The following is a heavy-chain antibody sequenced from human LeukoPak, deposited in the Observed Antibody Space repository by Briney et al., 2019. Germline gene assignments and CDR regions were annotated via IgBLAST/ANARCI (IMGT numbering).Heavy chain of an antibody. J-gene: IGHJ5*01. V-gene: IGHV3-30*02. D-gene: IGHD3-3*01. CDR2: TRNDGSNK. CDR1: GFTFSSYG. Sequence: PGGSLRLSCAASGFTFSSYGMHWVRQAPRKGLEGVAFTRNDGSNKYYADSVKGRFTISRDNSKNTLYLQMNSLRAEDTAVYYCAKVVWSDNNWFDSWGQGSLVTVSS. CDR3: AKVVWSDNNWFDS.